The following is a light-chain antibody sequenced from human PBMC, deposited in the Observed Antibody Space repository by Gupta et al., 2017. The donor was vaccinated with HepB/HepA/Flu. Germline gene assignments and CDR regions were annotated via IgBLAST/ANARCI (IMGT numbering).Light chain of an antibody. CDR3: QQYDSSLII. CDR2: GVS. Sequence: EIVLTQSPDTLSLSPGDRATLSCMASQTVNHLYLSWYQHRPGQGPRLLIYGVSTRATGLPDRFSGSAYEIDFTLTIDIREPEDFAVYYCQQYDSSLIIFGHGTXV. CDR1: QTVNHLY. V-gene: IGKV3-20*01. J-gene: IGKJ3*01.